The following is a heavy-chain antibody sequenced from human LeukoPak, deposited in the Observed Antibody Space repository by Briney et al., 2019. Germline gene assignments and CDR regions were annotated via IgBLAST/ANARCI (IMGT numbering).Heavy chain of an antibody. D-gene: IGHD2-2*01. V-gene: IGHV3-74*01. Sequence: GGSLRLSCAASGNYWIHWVRQAPGKRLVWVSQINSAGSWTSYADSVKGRITISKDNAKNTVYLQMNNLRAEDTAVYYCVSFYETYWGRGTLVTVS. J-gene: IGHJ4*02. CDR2: INSAGSWT. CDR1: GNYW. CDR3: VSFYETY.